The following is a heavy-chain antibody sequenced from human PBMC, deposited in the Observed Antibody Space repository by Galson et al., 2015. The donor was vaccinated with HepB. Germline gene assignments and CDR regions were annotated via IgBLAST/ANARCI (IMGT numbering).Heavy chain of an antibody. V-gene: IGHV3-53*01. CDR2: IYSGGST. J-gene: IGHJ4*02. D-gene: IGHD6-13*01. CDR3: ARERSIAAAGYYFDY. CDR1: GFTVSSNY. Sequence: SLRLSCAASGFTVSSNYMSWVRQAPGKGLEWVSVIYSGGSTYYADSVKGRFTISRDNSKNTLYLQMNSLRAEDTAVYYCARERSIAAAGYYFDYWGQGTLVTVSS.